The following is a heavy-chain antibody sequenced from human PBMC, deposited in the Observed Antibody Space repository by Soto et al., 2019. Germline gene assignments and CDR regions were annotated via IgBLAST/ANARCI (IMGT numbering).Heavy chain of an antibody. CDR3: ARDRNYYDSSGVYGMDV. V-gene: IGHV3-13*01. Sequence: GGALTLSCAASGFTFSSYDMHWVRRATGKGLEWVSAIGTAGDTYYPGSVKGRFTISRENAKNSLYLQMNSLRAEDTAVYYCARDRNYYDSSGVYGMDVWGQGTTVTVSS. D-gene: IGHD3-22*01. CDR2: IGTAGDT. CDR1: GFTFSSYD. J-gene: IGHJ6*02.